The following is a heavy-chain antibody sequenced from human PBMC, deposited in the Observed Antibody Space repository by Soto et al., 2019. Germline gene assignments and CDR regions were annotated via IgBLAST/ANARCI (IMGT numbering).Heavy chain of an antibody. CDR3: ARHHYDFWSGSWFDP. J-gene: IGHJ5*02. CDR1: GGSISSYY. D-gene: IGHD3-3*01. CDR2: IYYSGST. Sequence: PSETLSLTCTVSGGSISSYYWSWIRQPPGKGLEWIGYIYYSGSTNYNPSLKSRVTISVDTSKNQFSLKLGSVTAADTAVYYCARHHYDFWSGSWFDPWGQGTLVTVSS. V-gene: IGHV4-59*08.